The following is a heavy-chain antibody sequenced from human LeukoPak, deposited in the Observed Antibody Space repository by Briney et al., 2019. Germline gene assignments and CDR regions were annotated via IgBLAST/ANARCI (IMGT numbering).Heavy chain of an antibody. CDR2: INQDGSDK. CDR3: ARGIATSSGVDY. V-gene: IGHV3-7*05. Sequence: GGSLRLSCAASGFTFSSYWMKWVRQAPGKGLEWVANINQDGSDKYYVDSVKGRFTISRDNTKNSLYLQMNSLRVEDTAVYYCARGIATSSGVDYWGQGTLVTVSS. CDR1: GFTFSSYW. J-gene: IGHJ4*02. D-gene: IGHD6-6*01.